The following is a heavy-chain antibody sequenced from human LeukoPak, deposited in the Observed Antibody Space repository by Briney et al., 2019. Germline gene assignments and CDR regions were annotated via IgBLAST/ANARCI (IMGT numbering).Heavy chain of an antibody. J-gene: IGHJ4*02. Sequence: PGGSLRLSCAASGFTFSTYAMSWVRQAPGKGLEWVSSISGSGASTYFADSVKGRFTISRDNSKNTLYLQMNSLRAEDTAVYYCAKDIVVVPAAMKYFDYWGQGTLVTVSS. CDR1: GFTFSTYA. CDR3: AKDIVVVPAAMKYFDY. CDR2: ISGSGAST. V-gene: IGHV3-23*01. D-gene: IGHD2-2*01.